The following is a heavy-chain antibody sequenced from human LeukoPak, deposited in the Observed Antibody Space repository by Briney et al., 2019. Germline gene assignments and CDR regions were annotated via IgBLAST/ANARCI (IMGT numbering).Heavy chain of an antibody. CDR3: AREACSGGSCYSSTFDY. V-gene: IGHV3-11*04. CDR1: GFTFSDYY. Sequence: PGGSLRLSCAASGFTFSDYYMSWIRQAPGKGLEWVSYTSSSGSTIYYAGSVKGRFTISRDNAKNSLYLQMNSLRAEDTAVYYCAREACSGGSCYSSTFDYWGQGTLVTVSS. CDR2: TSSSGSTI. J-gene: IGHJ4*02. D-gene: IGHD2-15*01.